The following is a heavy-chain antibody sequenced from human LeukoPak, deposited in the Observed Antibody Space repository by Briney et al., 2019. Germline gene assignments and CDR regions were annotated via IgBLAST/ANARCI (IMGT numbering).Heavy chain of an antibody. CDR1: GGSISSNY. CDR3: ARWMLNRSGWYD. V-gene: IGHV4-59*12. D-gene: IGHD6-19*01. Sequence: PSETLSLTCTVSGGSISSNYWSWIRQPPGKGLEWIGYVYYSGTTNYNPSLKSRVTISADTSKNQFSLMLTSVTAADTAVYYCARWMLNRSGWYDWGQGTLVTVSS. CDR2: VYYSGTT. J-gene: IGHJ4*02.